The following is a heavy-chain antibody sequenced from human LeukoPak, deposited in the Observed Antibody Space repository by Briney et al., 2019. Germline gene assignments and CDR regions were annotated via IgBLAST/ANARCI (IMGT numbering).Heavy chain of an antibody. CDR2: ISGSGGSI. Sequence: GGSLRLSCAASGFTFSSYAMSWVRQAPGKGLEWVSAISGSGGSIYYADSVKGRFTISRDNSKNTLYLQMNSLRAEDTAVYYCAKGGVITTSPRFGYWGQGTLVTVSS. J-gene: IGHJ4*02. V-gene: IGHV3-23*01. CDR1: GFTFSSYA. D-gene: IGHD3-22*01. CDR3: AKGGVITTSPRFGY.